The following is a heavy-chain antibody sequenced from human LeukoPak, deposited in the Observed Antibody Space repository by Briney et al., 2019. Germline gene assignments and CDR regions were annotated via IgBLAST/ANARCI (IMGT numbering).Heavy chain of an antibody. CDR1: GFTLSSYA. CDR3: AREGTSSGWYPFDY. J-gene: IGHJ4*02. D-gene: IGHD6-19*01. CDR2: ISGSGGST. V-gene: IGHV3-23*01. Sequence: GGSLRLSCAASGFTLSSYAMSWVRQAPGEGLEWVSAISGSGGSTYYAASVKGRFTISRDNSKNTLYLQMNSLRAEDTAVYYCAREGTSSGWYPFDYWGQGTLVTVSS.